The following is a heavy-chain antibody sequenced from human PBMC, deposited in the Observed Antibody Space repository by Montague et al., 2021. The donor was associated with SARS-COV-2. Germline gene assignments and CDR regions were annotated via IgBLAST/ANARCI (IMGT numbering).Heavy chain of an antibody. CDR1: GFTFSSYA. CDR3: ARLDIMTAYPYEY. D-gene: IGHD3-9*01. J-gene: IGHJ4*02. V-gene: IGHV3-23*01. Sequence: SLRLSCAASGFTFSSYAMSWVRQAPGKGLEWVSGIRGNGGSTYYXDSXKGLFTISRDNPKNTLYLQMNSLRAEDTAVYYCARLDIMTAYPYEYWGQGTLVTVSS. CDR2: IRGNGGST.